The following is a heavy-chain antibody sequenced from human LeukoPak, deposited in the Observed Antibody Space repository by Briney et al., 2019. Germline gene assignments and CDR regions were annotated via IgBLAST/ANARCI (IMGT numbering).Heavy chain of an antibody. CDR3: ARVGDGLNDAFDI. D-gene: IGHD5-24*01. V-gene: IGHV3-53*01. CDR1: GFTVSHNY. CDR2: IYSGGST. J-gene: IGHJ3*02. Sequence: PGGSLRLSCAASGFTVSHNYMSWVRQAPGKGLEWVSVIYSGGSTYYADSVKGRFTISRDNSKNTLYLQMNSLRVDDTAVYYCARVGDGLNDAFDIWGQGTMVTVSS.